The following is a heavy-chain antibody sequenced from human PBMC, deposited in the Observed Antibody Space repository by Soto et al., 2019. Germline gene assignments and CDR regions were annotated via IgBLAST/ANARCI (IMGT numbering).Heavy chain of an antibody. CDR2: MNPTSGNT. Sequence: ASVKVSCKASGYTFTDYYMHWVRQATGQGLEWVGWMNPTSGNTGYAQKFQGRVTMTRNTSINTAYLELSSLRSEDTAMYYCARDPVIIGTTRRFDYWGQGTLVTVSS. CDR3: ARDPVIIGTTRRFDY. CDR1: GYTFTDYY. V-gene: IGHV1-8*02. J-gene: IGHJ4*01. D-gene: IGHD1-1*01.